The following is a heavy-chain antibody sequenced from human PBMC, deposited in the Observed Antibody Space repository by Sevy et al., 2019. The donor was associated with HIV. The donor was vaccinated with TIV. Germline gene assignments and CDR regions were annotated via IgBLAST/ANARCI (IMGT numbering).Heavy chain of an antibody. J-gene: IGHJ6*02. D-gene: IGHD6-13*01. CDR3: AGGSSSLYYYYYGMDV. Sequence: SETLSLTCTVSGGSISSSSYYWGWIRQPPGKGLEWIGSIYYSGSTYYNPSLKSRVTISVDTSKNQFSLKLSSVTAADTAVYYCAGGSSSLYYYYYGMDVWGQGTTVTVSS. V-gene: IGHV4-39*01. CDR2: IYYSGST. CDR1: GGSISSSSYY.